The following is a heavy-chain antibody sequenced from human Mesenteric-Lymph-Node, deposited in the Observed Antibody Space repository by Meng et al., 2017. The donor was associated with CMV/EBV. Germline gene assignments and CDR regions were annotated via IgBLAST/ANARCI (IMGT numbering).Heavy chain of an antibody. CDR1: GYNFNNYW. V-gene: IGHV5-51*01. D-gene: IGHD3-22*01. Sequence: GGSLRLSCKGSGYNFNNYWIAWVRQMPGEGLEWMGIIYPDDSGTRYSPSFQGQVTMSADKSTSTAYLQWSSLKAADSAMYYCAREVNFDSSGYLAPFDSWGQGTLVTVSS. CDR2: IYPDDSGT. J-gene: IGHJ4*02. CDR3: AREVNFDSSGYLAPFDS.